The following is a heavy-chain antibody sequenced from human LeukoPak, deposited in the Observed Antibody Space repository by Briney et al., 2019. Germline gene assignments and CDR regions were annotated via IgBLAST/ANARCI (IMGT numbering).Heavy chain of an antibody. CDR1: GFTFSSYA. J-gene: IGHJ3*02. D-gene: IGHD3-22*01. CDR2: ISGSGGST. Sequence: GGSLRLSCAASGFTFSSYAMSWVRQAPGKGLEWVSAISGSGGSTYYADSVKGRFTISRDNSKNTLYLQMSSLRAEDTAVYYCAKDLIYDSSGYYYGSNAFDIWGQGTMVTVSS. V-gene: IGHV3-23*01. CDR3: AKDLIYDSSGYYYGSNAFDI.